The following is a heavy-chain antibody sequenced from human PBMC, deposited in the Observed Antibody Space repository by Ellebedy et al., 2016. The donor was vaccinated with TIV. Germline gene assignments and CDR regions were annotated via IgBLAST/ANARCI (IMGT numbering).Heavy chain of an antibody. D-gene: IGHD2-2*01. CDR1: GFTFSSYG. CDR3: AREFCSRTSCSDN. Sequence: GGSLRLSXAASGFTFSSYGMHWVRQAPGKGLEWVAFIQYDGTDKYQADSVKGRFTISRDNSKNTLYLQMNNLRAEDTAVYYCAREFCSRTSCSDNWGQGSLVTVSS. CDR2: IQYDGTDK. V-gene: IGHV3-30*02. J-gene: IGHJ4*02.